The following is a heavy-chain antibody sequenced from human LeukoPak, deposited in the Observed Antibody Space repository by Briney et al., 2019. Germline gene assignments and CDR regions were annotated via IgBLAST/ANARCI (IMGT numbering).Heavy chain of an antibody. CDR3: ARLTRGIVVVAAATPLPSMDV. J-gene: IGHJ6*03. V-gene: IGHV1-46*01. CDR1: GYTFTSYY. Sequence: GASVKVSCKASGYTFTSYYMHWVRQAPGQGLEWMGIINPSGGSTSYAQKFQGRVTMTRNTSISTAYMELSSLRSEDTAVYYCARLTRGIVVVAAATPLPSMDVWGKGTTVTVSS. D-gene: IGHD2-15*01. CDR2: INPSGGST.